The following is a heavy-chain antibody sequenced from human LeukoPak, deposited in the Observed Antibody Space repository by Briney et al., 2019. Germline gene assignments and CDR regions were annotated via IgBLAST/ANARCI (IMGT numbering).Heavy chain of an antibody. CDR3: ARQRELLFSVRYFDY. J-gene: IGHJ4*02. V-gene: IGHV3-23*01. Sequence: PGGSLRLSCAASGFTFSSYAMSWVRQAPGKGLEWVSAISGSGGSTYYADSVKGRFTISRDNSKNTLYLQMNSLRAEDTAVYYCARQRELLFSVRYFDYWGQGTLVTVSS. D-gene: IGHD1-26*01. CDR2: ISGSGGST. CDR1: GFTFSSYA.